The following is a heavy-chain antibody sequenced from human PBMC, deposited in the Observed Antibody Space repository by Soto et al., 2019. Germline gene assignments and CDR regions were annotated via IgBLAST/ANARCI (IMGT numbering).Heavy chain of an antibody. CDR1: GFTFSSYA. V-gene: IGHV3-23*01. D-gene: IGHD6-19*01. CDR2: ISGSGGST. J-gene: IGHJ4*02. CDR3: AKKGHYSSGWYLPFDY. Sequence: PGGSLRLSCAASGFTFSSYAMSWVRQAPGTGLEWVSAISGSGGSTYYADSVKGRFTISRDNSKNTLYLQMNSLRAEDTAVYYCAKKGHYSSGWYLPFDYWGQGTLVTVSS.